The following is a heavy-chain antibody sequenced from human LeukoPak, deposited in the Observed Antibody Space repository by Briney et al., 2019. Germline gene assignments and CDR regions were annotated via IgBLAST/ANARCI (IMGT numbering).Heavy chain of an antibody. D-gene: IGHD3-22*01. CDR2: INPNSGGT. Sequence: GASVKVSCKAAGYTFTGYYMHWVRQAPGQGLEWMGWINPNSGGTNYAQKFQGRVTMTRDTSTSTVYMELSSLRSEDTAVYYCARSRYDSSALDYWGQGTLATVSS. CDR3: ARSRYDSSALDY. V-gene: IGHV1-2*02. J-gene: IGHJ4*02. CDR1: GYTFTGYY.